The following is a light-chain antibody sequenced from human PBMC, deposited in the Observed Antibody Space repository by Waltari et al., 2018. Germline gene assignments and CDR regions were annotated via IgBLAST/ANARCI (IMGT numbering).Light chain of an antibody. CDR2: GAF. J-gene: IGKJ2*01. CDR3: HQTRSLPDT. CDR1: QSLSNY. V-gene: IGKV1-39*01. Sequence: DIQMTQSPSSLSASVGDRVTITCRASQSLSNYLNWYQHKAGEAPKLLIHGAFNLQSGVPSRSSGSGSGTDFTLTISSLQPEDVATYYCHQTRSLPDTFGQGTKLEI.